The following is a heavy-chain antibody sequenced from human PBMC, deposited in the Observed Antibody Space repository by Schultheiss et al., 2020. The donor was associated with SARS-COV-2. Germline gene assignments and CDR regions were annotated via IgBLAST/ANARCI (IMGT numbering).Heavy chain of an antibody. J-gene: IGHJ4*02. CDR2: ISSNGSST. CDR3: AKDRIAAAGYFDY. D-gene: IGHD6-13*01. CDR1: GFTFSSYD. Sequence: GGSLRLSCSASGFTFSSYDMHWVRQAPGKGLEYVSAISSNGSSTYYADSVKGRFTISRDNSKNTLYLQMNSLRAEDTAVYYCAKDRIAAAGYFDYWGQGTLVTVSS. V-gene: IGHV3-64*04.